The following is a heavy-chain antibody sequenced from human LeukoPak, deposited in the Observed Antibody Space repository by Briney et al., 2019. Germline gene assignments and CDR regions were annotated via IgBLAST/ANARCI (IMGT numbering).Heavy chain of an antibody. D-gene: IGHD3-22*01. Sequence: GGSLRLSCAASGFTFSTYAMHWVRQAPGKGLEWVAVISYGGSSKYYADSVKGRFTISRDNAKNTLYLQMNSLRAEDTAVYYCARAHYYDSSGLDFGGQGTLAAASS. V-gene: IGHV3-30*04. J-gene: IGHJ4*02. CDR3: ARAHYYDSSGLDF. CDR1: GFTFSTYA. CDR2: ISYGGSSK.